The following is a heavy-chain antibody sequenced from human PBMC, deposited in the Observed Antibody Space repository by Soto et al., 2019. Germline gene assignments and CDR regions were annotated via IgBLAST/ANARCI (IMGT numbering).Heavy chain of an antibody. Sequence: ASLTVSCQASGYTFTIYGISWVRQAPPQGLEWMGWLSAYNGNTNYAQKLQGRFTMTTDPSPSTPYMDLSSLRSDEAAVDFCARSPQRITIVGVVVEAFDIWGQVTMVSGSS. D-gene: IGHD3-3*01. CDR1: GYTFTIYG. V-gene: IGHV1-18*01. J-gene: IGHJ3*02. CDR3: ARSPQRITIVGVVVEAFDI. CDR2: LSAYNGNT.